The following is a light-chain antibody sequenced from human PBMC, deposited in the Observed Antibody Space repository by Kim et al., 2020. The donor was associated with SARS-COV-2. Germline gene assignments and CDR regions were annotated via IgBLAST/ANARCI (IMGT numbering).Light chain of an antibody. CDR1: ESISTW. CDR2: KAS. V-gene: IGKV1-5*03. J-gene: IGKJ1*01. CDR3: QQYNSFPWK. Sequence: AATGDRITITCRDSESISTWLAWYQQKPGKAPKLLIYKASSLQSGVPSRFRGSGSGTEVSLTVSSLQPDDFATYYCQQYNSFPWKFGQGTKVDIK.